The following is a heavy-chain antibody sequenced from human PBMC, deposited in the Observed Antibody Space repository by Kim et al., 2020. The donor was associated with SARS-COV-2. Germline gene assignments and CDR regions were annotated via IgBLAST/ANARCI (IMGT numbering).Heavy chain of an antibody. CDR1: GFTFSGSA. J-gene: IGHJ6*02. D-gene: IGHD5-12*01. Sequence: GGSLRLSCAASGFTFSGSAMHWVRQASGKGLEWVGRIRSKANSYATAYAASVKGRFTISRDDSKNTAYLQMNSLKTEDTAVYYCTRHFDLMVATGYYYGMDVWGQVTTVTVSS. CDR2: IRSKANSYAT. V-gene: IGHV3-73*01. CDR3: TRHFDLMVATGYYYGMDV.